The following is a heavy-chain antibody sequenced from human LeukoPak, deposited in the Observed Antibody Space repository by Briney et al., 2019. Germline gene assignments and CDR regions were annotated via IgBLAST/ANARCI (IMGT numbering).Heavy chain of an antibody. Sequence: GGSLRLSCADSGFTFTSYVMCCVRQAPGKGLEWVSAISGSGGSTYYADSVMGRFTISRNNSKNTLYLQMNSLRAEDTSVYYCAKTENFVINYWSQGTLVTVSS. CDR2: ISGSGGST. CDR1: GFTFTSYV. D-gene: IGHD2/OR15-2a*01. J-gene: IGHJ4*02. V-gene: IGHV3-23*01. CDR3: AKTENFVINY.